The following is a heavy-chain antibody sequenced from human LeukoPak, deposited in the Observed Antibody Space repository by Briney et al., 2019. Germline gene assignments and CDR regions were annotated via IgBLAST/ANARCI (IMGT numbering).Heavy chain of an antibody. CDR3: ANGFGEFNYYYYYMDH. D-gene: IGHD3-10*01. Sequence: GGSLRLSCAASGFTFSIYGMHWVRQAPGKGLEWVAFIRFDGSNKYYADSVKGRFAISRDNSRDTLFLQMNSLRPEDTAVYYCANGFGEFNYYYYYMDHWGKGTTVTVSS. J-gene: IGHJ6*03. CDR2: IRFDGSNK. CDR1: GFTFSIYG. V-gene: IGHV3-30*02.